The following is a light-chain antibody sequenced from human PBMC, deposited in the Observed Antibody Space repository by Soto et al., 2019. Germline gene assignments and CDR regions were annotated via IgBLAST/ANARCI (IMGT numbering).Light chain of an antibody. CDR3: SSFTGSTTDV. J-gene: IGLJ1*01. Sequence: QSVLTQPASVSGSPGQSITISCTGTSSDVGGYNYVSWYQQHPGKAPKLMIYDVSNRPSGVSNRFSGSKSGNKASLTISGLQTEDEADYYCSSFTGSTTDVFGTGTKVTF. CDR1: SSDVGGYNY. V-gene: IGLV2-14*01. CDR2: DVS.